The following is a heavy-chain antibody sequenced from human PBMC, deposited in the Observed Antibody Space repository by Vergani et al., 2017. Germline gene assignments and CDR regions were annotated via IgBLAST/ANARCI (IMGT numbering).Heavy chain of an antibody. CDR2: IRSYMFGDGGTR. J-gene: IGHJ5*02. Sequence: EAQLAESGGGLVQPGQSLRLSCTASGFTTGDYVMSWFRQAPGKGLEWVGLIRSYMFGDGGTREYAASVKGRLTISRDDSRGTVYLQMNRLERADTAVDYCGGRIVGKPGIPRVDWLDPWGPGTLVTVSS. V-gene: IGHV3-49*03. CDR1: GFTTGDYV. CDR3: GGRIVGKPGIPRVDWLDP. D-gene: IGHD2-21*01.